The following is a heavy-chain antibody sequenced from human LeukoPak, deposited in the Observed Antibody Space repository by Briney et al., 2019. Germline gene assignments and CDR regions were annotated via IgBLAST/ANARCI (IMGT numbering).Heavy chain of an antibody. CDR3: ATGIAVAGTWKTSDY. Sequence: ASVKVSCKVSGYTLTELSMHWVRQAPGKGLEWMGGFDPEDGETIYAQKFQGRVTMTEDTSTDTAYMELSSLRSEDTAVYYCATGIAVAGTWKTSDYWGQGTLVTVSS. V-gene: IGHV1-24*01. CDR2: FDPEDGET. CDR1: GYTLTELS. D-gene: IGHD6-19*01. J-gene: IGHJ4*02.